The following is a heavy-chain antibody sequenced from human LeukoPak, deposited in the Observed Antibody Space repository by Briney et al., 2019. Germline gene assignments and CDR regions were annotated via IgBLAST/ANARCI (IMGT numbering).Heavy chain of an antibody. CDR3: AAGYCSGGSCYPYYYYGMDV. J-gene: IGHJ6*02. V-gene: IGHV3-53*01. Sequence: GGSLRLSCAASGFTVSSNYMSWVRQAPGKGLEWVSVIYSGGSTYYADSVKGQFTISRDNSKNTLYLQMNSLRAEDTAVYYCAAGYCSGGSCYPYYYYGMDVWGQGTTVTVSS. D-gene: IGHD2-15*01. CDR1: GFTVSSNY. CDR2: IYSGGST.